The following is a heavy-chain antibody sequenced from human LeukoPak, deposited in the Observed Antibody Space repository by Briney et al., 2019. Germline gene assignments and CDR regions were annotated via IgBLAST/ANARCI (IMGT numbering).Heavy chain of an antibody. CDR1: GGSISSSSYY. D-gene: IGHD6-13*01. Sequence: SETLSLTCTVSGGSISSSSYYWGWIRQPPGKGLEWIGSIYYSGSTYYNPSLKSRVTISVDTSKNQFSLKLSSVSAADTAVYYCARLVGSSWYSDYWGQGTLVTASS. CDR2: IYYSGST. V-gene: IGHV4-39*01. CDR3: ARLVGSSWYSDY. J-gene: IGHJ4*02.